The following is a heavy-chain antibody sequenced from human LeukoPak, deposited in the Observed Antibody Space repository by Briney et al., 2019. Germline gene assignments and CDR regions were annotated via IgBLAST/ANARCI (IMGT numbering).Heavy chain of an antibody. CDR3: ARGPGGSTSEAFDI. Sequence: PSETLSLTCTVSDGSISSSYWSWFRQSAGKGLEWIGRIYTSGSTNYDPSLKSRVTMSVDTSKNQFSLRLSSVTAADTAVYYCARGPGGSTSEAFDIWGQGTMVTVSS. CDR2: IYTSGST. CDR1: DGSISSSY. J-gene: IGHJ3*02. V-gene: IGHV4-4*07.